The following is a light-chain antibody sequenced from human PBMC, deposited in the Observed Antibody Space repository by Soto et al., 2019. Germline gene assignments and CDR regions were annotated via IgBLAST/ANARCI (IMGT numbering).Light chain of an antibody. CDR1: SSNVGSYKL. CDR2: EVN. CDR3: CSSGGSPTYV. V-gene: IGLV2-23*02. Sequence: QSALTQPASVSGSPGQSITISCTGTSSNVGSYKLVSWYQQHPGKAPKLMIFEVNKLPSGVSNRFSGSKSGNTASLTISGRKVEDEADYYCCSSGGSPTYVFGTGTKVTVL. J-gene: IGLJ1*01.